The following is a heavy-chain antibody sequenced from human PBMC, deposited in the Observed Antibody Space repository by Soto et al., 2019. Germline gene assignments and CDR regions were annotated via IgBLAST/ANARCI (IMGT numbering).Heavy chain of an antibody. J-gene: IGHJ4*02. D-gene: IGHD3-10*01. CDR3: ARGRAMVRGVIDY. CDR2: INHSGST. V-gene: IGHV4-34*01. CDR1: GGSFSGYY. Sequence: QVQLQQWGAGLLKPSETLSLTCAVYGGSFSGYYWSWIRQPPGKGLEWIGEINHSGSTNYNPSLKSRVTISVDTSKNQFSLKLSSVTAADTAVYYCARGRAMVRGVIDYWGQGTLVTVSS.